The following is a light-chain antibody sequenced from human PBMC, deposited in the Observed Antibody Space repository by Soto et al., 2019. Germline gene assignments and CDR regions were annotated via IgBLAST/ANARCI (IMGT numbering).Light chain of an antibody. CDR1: KSFTTSQ. V-gene: IGKV3-20*01. CDR2: GPS. CDR3: QQYASSPRT. Sequence: EIVLTQSPGTLSLSPGERATLFCRASKSFTTSQLAWYQQRPGQAPRVLLFGPSRRATSIPDRFSGSGSGTDFTLTISRLEPAESEVYYWQQYASSPRTFGQGTTVEIK. J-gene: IGKJ1*01.